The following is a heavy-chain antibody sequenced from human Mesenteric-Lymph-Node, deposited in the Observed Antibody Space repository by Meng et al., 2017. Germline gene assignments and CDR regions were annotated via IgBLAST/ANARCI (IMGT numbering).Heavy chain of an antibody. J-gene: IGHJ2*01. Sequence: RRQESGPGLFKPSQTLSLTCTVSGDSISSGEYFWSWIRQPPGKGLEWIGYMDYRGSTFYNPSLKSRVTISVDTSKNQFSLKLSSVTAADTAVYYCARGYYDSSGYGYWYFDLWGRGTLVTVSS. V-gene: IGHV4-30-4*01. CDR3: ARGYYDSSGYGYWYFDL. D-gene: IGHD3-22*01. CDR2: MDYRGST. CDR1: GDSISSGEYF.